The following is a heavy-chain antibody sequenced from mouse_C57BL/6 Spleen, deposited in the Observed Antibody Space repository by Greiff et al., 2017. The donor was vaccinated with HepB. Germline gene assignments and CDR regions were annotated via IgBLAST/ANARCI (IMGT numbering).Heavy chain of an antibody. V-gene: IGHV1-50*01. J-gene: IGHJ2*01. CDR3: ATDY. CDR1: GYTFTSYW. CDR2: IDPSDSYT. Sequence: QVQLQQPGAELVKPGASVKLSCKASGYTFTSYWMQWVKRRPGPGLEWIGRIDPSDSYTNYNQKFKGKATLTVDTSSSTAYMQLSSLTSEDSAVYYCATDYWGQGTTLTVSS.